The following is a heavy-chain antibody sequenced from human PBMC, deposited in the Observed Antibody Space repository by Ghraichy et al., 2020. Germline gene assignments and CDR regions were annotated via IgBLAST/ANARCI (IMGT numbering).Heavy chain of an antibody. D-gene: IGHD6-19*01. CDR1: GDSVSSNSAA. CDR2: TYYRSKWYN. Sequence: SQTLSLTCAISGDSVSSNSAAWNWIRQSPSRGLEWLGRTYYRSKWYNDYAVSVKSRITINPDTSKNQFSLQLNSVTPEDTAVYYCASSDPNYSSGHNWFDPWGQGTLVTVSS. V-gene: IGHV6-1*01. J-gene: IGHJ5*02. CDR3: ASSDPNYSSGHNWFDP.